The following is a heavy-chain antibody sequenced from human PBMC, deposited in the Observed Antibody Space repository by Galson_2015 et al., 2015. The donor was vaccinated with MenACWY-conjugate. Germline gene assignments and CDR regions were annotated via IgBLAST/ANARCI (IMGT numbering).Heavy chain of an antibody. CDR3: TTHKPDSWGGLLFHFYMDV. V-gene: IGHV3-15*01. Sequence: LRLSCAGSASTFTNAYMSWVRQAPGKGLEWVGRIKSQTDGGKTDYAAPVKGRFTISRGDSKNMLYLQMSSLKIEDTAVYYCTTHKPDSWGGLLFHFYMDVWGKGTTVTVSS. CDR2: IKSQTDGGKT. D-gene: IGHD2-21*01. J-gene: IGHJ6*03. CDR1: ASTFTNAY.